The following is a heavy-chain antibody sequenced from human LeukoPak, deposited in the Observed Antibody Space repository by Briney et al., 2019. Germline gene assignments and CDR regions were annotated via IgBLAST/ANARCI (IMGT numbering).Heavy chain of an antibody. CDR3: ARWPHSSGY. Sequence: GGSLRLSCAASGFTFSSYWMNWVRQAPGKGLEWVSAVSGSGGSTYYADSVKGRFTISRDNSKSTLYLQMNGLRAEDTAAYYCARWPHSSGYWGQGTLVTVSS. J-gene: IGHJ4*02. CDR1: GFTFSSYW. D-gene: IGHD3-22*01. CDR2: VSGSGGST. V-gene: IGHV3-23*01.